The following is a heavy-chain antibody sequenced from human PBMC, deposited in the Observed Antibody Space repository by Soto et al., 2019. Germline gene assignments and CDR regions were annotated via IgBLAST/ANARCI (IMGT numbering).Heavy chain of an antibody. Sequence: EVQLLESGGGLVQPGGSLRLSCAASGFTFSSYAMSWVRQAPGEGLEWVSAISGSGGSTYYADSVKGRFTISRDNSKNTLYLQMNSLRAEDTAVYYCAKGGCYSPAACGMDVWGQGTTVTVSS. CDR2: ISGSGGST. D-gene: IGHD2-21*01. J-gene: IGHJ6*02. V-gene: IGHV3-23*01. CDR3: AKGGCYSPAACGMDV. CDR1: GFTFSSYA.